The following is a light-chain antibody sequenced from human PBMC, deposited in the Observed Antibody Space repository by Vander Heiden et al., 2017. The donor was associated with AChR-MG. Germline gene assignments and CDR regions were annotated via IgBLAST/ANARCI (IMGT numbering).Light chain of an antibody. CDR1: QRPRTH. CDR3: QRRSDWPPSLT. CDR2: DSA. Sequence: VLTQSPASLSSFPGEKANYTCRASQRPRTHLGRYEQKPGQAPRLLIFDSADSGTGIPARFSGSGSGTDFTLTITSLGPEDFAISYCQRRSDWPPSLTFGGGTKVEIK. V-gene: IGKV3-11*01. J-gene: IGKJ4*01.